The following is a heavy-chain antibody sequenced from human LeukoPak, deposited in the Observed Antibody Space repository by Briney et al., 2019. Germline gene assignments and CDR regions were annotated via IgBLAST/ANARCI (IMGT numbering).Heavy chain of an antibody. V-gene: IGHV1-2*02. J-gene: IGHJ4*02. CDR1: GYTFTGYY. CDR3: ARDVLRYFDWSTGDNFDY. D-gene: IGHD3-9*01. Sequence: ASVKVSCKASGYTFTGYYMHWVRQAPGQGLEWMGWINPNSGGTNYAQKFQGRVTMTRDTSISTAYMELSRLRSDDTAVYYCARDVLRYFDWSTGDNFDYWGQGTLVTVSS. CDR2: INPNSGGT.